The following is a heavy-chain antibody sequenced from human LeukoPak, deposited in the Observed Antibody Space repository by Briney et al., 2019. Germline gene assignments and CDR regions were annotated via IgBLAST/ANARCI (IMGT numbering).Heavy chain of an antibody. Sequence: ASVKVSCKASGYTFTGNYMHWVRHAPGQGLEWMGWINPDSGGTNNAQKFQGRVTMTRDTSISTAYMELSRLRYDETAVYYYARTFNDTLDSDAFDFWGQGTMVIVSS. CDR3: ARTFNDTLDSDAFDF. CDR2: INPDSGGT. D-gene: IGHD2/OR15-2a*01. V-gene: IGHV1-2*02. CDR1: GYTFTGNY. J-gene: IGHJ3*01.